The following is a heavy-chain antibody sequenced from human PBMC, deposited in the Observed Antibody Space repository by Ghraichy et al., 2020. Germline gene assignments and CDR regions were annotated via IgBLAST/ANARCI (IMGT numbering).Heavy chain of an antibody. V-gene: IGHV3-74*01. D-gene: IGHD2-2*02. CDR2: ISTDGSRT. J-gene: IGHJ5*02. CDR1: GFTFSSYW. CDR3: ARDPYCSSTNCYTGSWFDP. Sequence: SLNISCAASGFTFSSYWMHWVRQAPGKGLVWVSSISTDGSRTSYADSVKGRFTISRDNAKNTLYLQMNSLRAEDTAVYYCARDPYCSSTNCYTGSWFDPWGLGTLVTVSS.